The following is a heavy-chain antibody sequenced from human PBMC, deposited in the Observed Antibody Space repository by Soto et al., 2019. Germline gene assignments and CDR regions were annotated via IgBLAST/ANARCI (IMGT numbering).Heavy chain of an antibody. CDR1: GGSISSYY. CDR2: IYYSGST. CDR3: AREYGDYVHFDY. J-gene: IGHJ4*02. Sequence: SETLSLTCTVSGGSISSYYWSWIRQPPGKGLEWIGYIYYSGSTNYNPSLKSRVTISVDTSKNQFPLKLSSVTAADTAVYYCAREYGDYVHFDYWGQGTLVTVSS. D-gene: IGHD4-17*01. V-gene: IGHV4-59*01.